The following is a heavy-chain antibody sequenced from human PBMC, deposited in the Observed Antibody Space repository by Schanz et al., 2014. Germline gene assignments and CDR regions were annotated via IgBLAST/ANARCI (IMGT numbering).Heavy chain of an antibody. CDR2: ISDRGDGT. CDR1: GFTFSTYW. D-gene: IGHD6-19*01. Sequence: EVQLVESGGGLVQPGGSLRLSCAASGFTFSTYWMAWVRQAPGKGLEWVSGISDRGDGTNYGDSVRGRFTISRDNSRNTVYLQMNNVGVDDTATYYCVKTDAGWRFDYWGQGTLVTVSS. J-gene: IGHJ4*02. CDR3: VKTDAGWRFDY. V-gene: IGHV3-23*04.